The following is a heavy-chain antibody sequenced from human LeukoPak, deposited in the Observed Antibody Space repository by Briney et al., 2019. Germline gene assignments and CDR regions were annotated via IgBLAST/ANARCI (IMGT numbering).Heavy chain of an antibody. CDR2: IKQDGSEK. V-gene: IGHV3-7*01. D-gene: IGHD3-22*01. CDR1: GFTFSSYW. CDR3: ARGGYYYDSSGYYYTLNY. Sequence: GGSLRLSCAASGFTFSSYWMSWVRQAPGKGLEWVANIKQDGSEKYYVDSVKGRFTISRDNAKNSLYLQMNSLRAEDTAVYYCARGGYYYDSSGYYYTLNYWGQGTLVTVSS. J-gene: IGHJ4*02.